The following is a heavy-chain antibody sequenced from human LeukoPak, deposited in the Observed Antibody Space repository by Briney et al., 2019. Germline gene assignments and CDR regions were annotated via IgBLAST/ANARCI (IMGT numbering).Heavy chain of an antibody. Sequence: GGSLRLSCAASGFTFSSYWMHWVRQAPGKGLVWVSRINSDGSSTSYADSVKGRFTISRDNAKNTLYLQTNSLRAEDTAVYYCATDRPLLAFDMWGQGTMVTVSS. CDR2: INSDGSST. CDR3: ATDRPLLAFDM. V-gene: IGHV3-74*01. J-gene: IGHJ3*02. CDR1: GFTFSSYW. D-gene: IGHD2/OR15-2a*01.